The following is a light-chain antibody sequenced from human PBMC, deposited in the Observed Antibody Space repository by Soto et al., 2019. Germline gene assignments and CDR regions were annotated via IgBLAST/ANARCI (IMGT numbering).Light chain of an antibody. J-gene: IGLJ1*01. Sequence: QSVLTQPPSASGTPGQRVPISCSGSSSNIGINTVNWYQHFPGTAPKLLIYRDNQRPSGVPDRFSASKSGTSASLAISGLQSEDEADYYCAAWDDSLNGFVFGTGTKLTVL. CDR1: SSNIGINT. CDR2: RDN. V-gene: IGLV1-44*01. CDR3: AAWDDSLNGFV.